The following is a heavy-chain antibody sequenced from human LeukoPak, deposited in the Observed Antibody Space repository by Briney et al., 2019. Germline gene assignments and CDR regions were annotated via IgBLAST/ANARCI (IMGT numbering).Heavy chain of an antibody. Sequence: GGSLRLSCAASGFTFSSYWMSWVRQAPEKGLEWVANIKQDGSEKYYVDSVKGRFTISRDNAKNSLYLQMNSLRAEDTAVYYCARGSSSWHGDDAFDIWGQGTMVTVSS. J-gene: IGHJ3*02. D-gene: IGHD6-13*01. CDR3: ARGSSSWHGDDAFDI. CDR2: IKQDGSEK. V-gene: IGHV3-7*01. CDR1: GFTFSSYW.